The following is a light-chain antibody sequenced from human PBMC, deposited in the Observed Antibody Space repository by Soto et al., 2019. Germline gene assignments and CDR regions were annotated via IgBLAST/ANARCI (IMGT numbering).Light chain of an antibody. Sequence: EIVLTQSPATLSLSPRERATLSCRASQTVLSNLAWYQQKPGQAPRLLIYGASTRATGIPDRFSGSGSGTDFTLTISRLEPEDFAVYYCQQYGSSPPGFTFGPGTKVDI. CDR3: QQYGSSPPGFT. CDR2: GAS. CDR1: QTVLSN. J-gene: IGKJ3*01. V-gene: IGKV3-20*01.